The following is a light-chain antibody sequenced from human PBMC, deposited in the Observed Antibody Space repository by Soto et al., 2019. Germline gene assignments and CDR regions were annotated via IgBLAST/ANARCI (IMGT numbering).Light chain of an antibody. CDR1: QSVSSS. CDR3: QQYNNWPDT. V-gene: IGKV3-15*01. CDR2: GAS. J-gene: IGKJ2*01. Sequence: EIVMTQSPATLSVSPGERATLSCRASQSVSSSLAWYQQKPGQAPRLLISGASTRATGVPGRFSGSGSGTEFTLTISSLQSEDFAVYYCQQYNNWPDTFGQGTKLEIK.